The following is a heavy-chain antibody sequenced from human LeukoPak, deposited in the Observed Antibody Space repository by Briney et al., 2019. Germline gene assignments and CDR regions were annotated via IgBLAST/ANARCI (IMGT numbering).Heavy chain of an antibody. Sequence: GGSLRLSCAASGFTFSSYSMNWVRQAPGKGLEWVSSISSSSSYIYYADSVKGRFTISRDNAKNSLYLQMSSLRAEDTAVYYCARGYCSSTSCPLFQHWGQGTLVTVSS. V-gene: IGHV3-21*01. CDR2: ISSSSSYI. D-gene: IGHD2-2*01. CDR3: ARGYCSSTSCPLFQH. CDR1: GFTFSSYS. J-gene: IGHJ1*01.